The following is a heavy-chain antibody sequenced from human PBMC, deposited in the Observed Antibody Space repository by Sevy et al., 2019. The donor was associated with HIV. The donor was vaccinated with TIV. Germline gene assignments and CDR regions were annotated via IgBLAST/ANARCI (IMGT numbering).Heavy chain of an antibody. Sequence: GGSLRLSCAASGFIFSKFGMHWVRQAPGKGLEWVTFIRNDGSTKYYVESVKGRFTISRDNSKNTLYLQMNSLRPEDTAVYYCAKGLGMVQGALLSDDVWGQGTMVTVSS. CDR1: GFIFSKFG. D-gene: IGHD3-10*01. J-gene: IGHJ3*01. V-gene: IGHV3-30*02. CDR2: IRNDGSTK. CDR3: AKGLGMVQGALLSDDV.